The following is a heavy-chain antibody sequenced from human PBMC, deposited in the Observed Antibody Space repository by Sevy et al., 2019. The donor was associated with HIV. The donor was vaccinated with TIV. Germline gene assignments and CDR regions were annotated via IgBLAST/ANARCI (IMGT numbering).Heavy chain of an antibody. D-gene: IGHD4-17*01. V-gene: IGHV3-33*01. CDR1: GFTFSSYG. CDR2: IWYDGSNK. Sequence: GGSLRLSCAASGFTFSSYGMHWVRQAPGKGLEWVAVIWYDGSNKYYADSVKGRFTISRDNSKNTLYLQMNSLRAEDTAVYYCATGGFFNRVTTSYYYYGMDVWGQGTTVTVSS. CDR3: ATGGFFNRVTTSYYYYGMDV. J-gene: IGHJ6*02.